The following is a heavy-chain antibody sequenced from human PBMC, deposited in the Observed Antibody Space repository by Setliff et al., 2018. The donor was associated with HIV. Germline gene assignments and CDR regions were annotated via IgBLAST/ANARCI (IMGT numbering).Heavy chain of an antibody. J-gene: IGHJ4*02. CDR3: ARETEAGTFDY. CDR2: IYPGGAS. D-gene: IGHD6-19*01. V-gene: IGHV3-66*01. Sequence: GGSLRLSCVASGLSVGDNYVAWVRLAPGRGLEWVSVIYPGGASFYSDSVKGRFIISRDISANRVYLQMNSLRDDDTAMYYCARETEAGTFDYWGQGTLVTVSS. CDR1: GLSVGDNY.